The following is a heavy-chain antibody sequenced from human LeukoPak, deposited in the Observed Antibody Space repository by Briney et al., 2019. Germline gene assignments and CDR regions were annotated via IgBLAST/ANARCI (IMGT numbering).Heavy chain of an antibody. CDR1: GGSLSGYY. D-gene: IGHD3-3*01. V-gene: IGHV4-34*01. Sequence: SETLSLTCAVYGGSLSGYYWSWIRQPPGKGLEWIGEINHSGSTNYNPSLKSRVTISVDTSKNQFSLKLSSVTAADTAVYYCARAPGVLWSGFGNYYYYYYMDVWGKGTTVTVSS. CDR2: INHSGST. J-gene: IGHJ6*03. CDR3: ARAPGVLWSGFGNYYYYYYMDV.